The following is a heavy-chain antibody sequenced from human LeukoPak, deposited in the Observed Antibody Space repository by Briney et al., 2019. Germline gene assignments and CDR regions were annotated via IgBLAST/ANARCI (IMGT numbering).Heavy chain of an antibody. CDR2: TYYRSKWSN. D-gene: IGHD6-19*01. CDR3: ARRAGTEGFDY. Sequence: SQTLSLTCAISGDSFSSNTAVWNWIRQSPSRGLEWLGRTYYRSKWSNNYAVSVKSRITINPDTSKNQFSLQLNSVTPEDTAVYYCARRAGTEGFDYWGQGTLVTVSS. J-gene: IGHJ4*02. CDR1: GDSFSSNTAV. V-gene: IGHV6-1*01.